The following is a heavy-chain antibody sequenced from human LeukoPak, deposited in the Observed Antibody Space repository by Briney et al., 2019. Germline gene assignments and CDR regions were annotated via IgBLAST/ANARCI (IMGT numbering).Heavy chain of an antibody. J-gene: IGHJ5*02. V-gene: IGHV3-7*01. D-gene: IGHD3-3*01. CDR1: GFTFSSYW. CDR3: ARDWDFWSGPNWFDP. Sequence: GGSLRLSCAASGFTFSSYWMSWVRQAPGKGLEWVANIKQDGSEKYYVDSVKGRFTISRDNAKNSLYLQMNSLRAEDTAVYYCARDWDFWSGPNWFDPWGQGTLVTVSS. CDR2: IKQDGSEK.